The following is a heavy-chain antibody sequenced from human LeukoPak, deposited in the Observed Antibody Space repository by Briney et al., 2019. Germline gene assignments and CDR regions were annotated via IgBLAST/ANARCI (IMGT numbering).Heavy chain of an antibody. V-gene: IGHV4-59*02. Sequence: SETLSLTCSVSGGSVSRDYWRWIRQPPGKRLEWLGYIYNIGGTNYNPSLKSRVSISVDTSKNQFSLKLSSVTAADTAVYYCAGVSDYYYYMDVWGKGTTVTVSS. J-gene: IGHJ6*03. CDR3: AGVSDYYYYMDV. CDR2: IYNIGGT. CDR1: GGSVSRDY.